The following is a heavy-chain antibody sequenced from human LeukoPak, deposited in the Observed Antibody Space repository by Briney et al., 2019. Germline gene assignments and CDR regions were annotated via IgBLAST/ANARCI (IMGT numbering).Heavy chain of an antibody. CDR1: GFTFSSYG. J-gene: IGHJ4*02. CDR2: ISYDGSNK. CDR3: ASSDYGGFDY. D-gene: IGHD4-17*01. V-gene: IGHV3-30*03. Sequence: GGSLRLSCAASGFTFSSYGMHWVRQAPGKGLEWVAVISYDGSNKYYADSVKGRFTISRDNSKNTLYLQMNSLRAEDTAVYHCASSDYGGFDYWGQGTLVTVSS.